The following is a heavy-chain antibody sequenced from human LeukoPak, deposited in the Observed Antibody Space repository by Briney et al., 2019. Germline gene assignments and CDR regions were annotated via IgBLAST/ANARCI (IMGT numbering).Heavy chain of an antibody. J-gene: IGHJ3*02. CDR3: ARGFVPPDAFDI. CDR1: GFTFDDYG. Sequence: RTGGSLRLSCAASGFTFDDYGMSWVRQAPGKGLEWVSGINWNGDSTGYADSVKGRFTISRDNAKNSLYLQMNSLRAEDTALYHCARGFVPPDAFDIWGQGTMVTVSS. V-gene: IGHV3-20*01. D-gene: IGHD2-21*01. CDR2: INWNGDST.